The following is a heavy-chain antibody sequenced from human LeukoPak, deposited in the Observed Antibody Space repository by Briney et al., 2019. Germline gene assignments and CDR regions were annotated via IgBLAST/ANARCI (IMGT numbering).Heavy chain of an antibody. CDR2: VWSDGNGK. J-gene: IGHJ4*02. V-gene: IGHV3-33*01. CDR3: LSLLTVTFDS. Sequence: GGSLRLSCAASGFTFSTYGMHWVRQAPGKGLEWVALVWSDGNGKFYADSVKGRFTISRDNSKNTVYLQMNSLRAEDTAVYYCLSLLTVTFDSWGQGTLVTVSS. CDR1: GFTFSTYG. D-gene: IGHD4-17*01.